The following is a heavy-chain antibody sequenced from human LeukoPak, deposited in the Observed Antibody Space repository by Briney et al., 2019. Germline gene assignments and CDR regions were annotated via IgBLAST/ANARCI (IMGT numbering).Heavy chain of an antibody. CDR1: GGTFRSYA. CDR2: IIPIFGTG. Sequence: ASVEVSCKASGGTFRSYAISWVRQGPGQGGEWMGGIIPIFGTGKYAQKVQGRGTITADESTSTAYMELSRLRSEDTAVYYCATFYDFWSGSPGDFDYYYYMDVWGKGTTVTVSS. D-gene: IGHD3-3*01. J-gene: IGHJ6*03. CDR3: ATFYDFWSGSPGDFDYYYYMDV. V-gene: IGHV1-69*13.